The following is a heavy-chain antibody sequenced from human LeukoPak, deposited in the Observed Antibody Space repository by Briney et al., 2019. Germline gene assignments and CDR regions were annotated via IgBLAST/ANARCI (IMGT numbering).Heavy chain of an antibody. Sequence: GGSLRLSCAASGFTFDDYSMHWVRQAPGKGLEWVSGISWNSDSAGYADSVKDRFTISRDSAKNSLYLQMNSLRTEDTALYYCAKDRTYSAYAALDYWGQGTLVTVSS. CDR1: GFTFDDYS. CDR2: ISWNSDSA. CDR3: AKDRTYSAYAALDY. D-gene: IGHD5-12*01. J-gene: IGHJ4*02. V-gene: IGHV3-9*01.